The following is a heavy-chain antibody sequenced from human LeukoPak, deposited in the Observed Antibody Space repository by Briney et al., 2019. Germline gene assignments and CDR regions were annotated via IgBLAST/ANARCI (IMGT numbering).Heavy chain of an antibody. CDR2: IHHDGIT. D-gene: IGHD4-17*01. Sequence: PSETLSLTCSISGYSISSGYFWGWIRQPPGKGLEWIGNIHHDGITYYNPSLKSRVTISLDPSKNQFSLKLSSVTAADTAVYYCAREAPDYGDYDRIFDYWGQGTLVTVSS. J-gene: IGHJ4*02. CDR1: GYSISSGYF. CDR3: AREAPDYGDYDRIFDY. V-gene: IGHV4-38-2*02.